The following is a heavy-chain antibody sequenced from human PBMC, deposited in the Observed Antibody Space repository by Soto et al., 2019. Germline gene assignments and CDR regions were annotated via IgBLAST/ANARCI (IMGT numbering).Heavy chain of an antibody. V-gene: IGHV3-21*01. CDR2: ISSSSSYI. CDR1: GFTFSSYS. Sequence: EVQLVESGGGLVKPGGSLRLSCAASGFTFSSYSMNWVRQAPGKGLEWVSSISSSSSYIYYADSVKGRFTISRDNAKNSLYLPMNRLRAEDTAVYYCARDADDYVWVSYLGGMDVWGQGSTVTVSS. J-gene: IGHJ6*02. CDR3: ARDADDYVWVSYLGGMDV. D-gene: IGHD3-16*01.